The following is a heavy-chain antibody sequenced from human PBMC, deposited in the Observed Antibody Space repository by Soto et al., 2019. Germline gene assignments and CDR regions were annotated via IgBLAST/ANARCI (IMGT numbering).Heavy chain of an antibody. CDR2: ISSGGEYL. J-gene: IGHJ6*02. Sequence: EVQLVESGGGLVKPGGYLRLRCAASGLTFSPYGMNWVRQAPGKGLEWVSSISSGGEYLDYADSVKGRLTISIDNAKNSLYLQLDSLRVEDTAVYYFATDGAAGAVMGVVGQGTTVTVSS. CDR1: GLTFSPYG. CDR3: ATDGAAGAVMGV. D-gene: IGHD6-13*01. V-gene: IGHV3-21*01.